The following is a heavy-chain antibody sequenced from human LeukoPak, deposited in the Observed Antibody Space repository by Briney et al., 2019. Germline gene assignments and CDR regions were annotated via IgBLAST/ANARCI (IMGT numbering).Heavy chain of an antibody. V-gene: IGHV4-59*08. J-gene: IGHJ5*02. Sequence: SETLSLTCTVSGGSISSYYWSWIRQPPGKGLEWIGYIYYSGSTNYNPSLKSRVTISVDTSKNQFSLKLSSVTAADTAVYYCARDLYYYGSGSSTNWFDPWGQGTLVTVSS. CDR3: ARDLYYYGSGSSTNWFDP. D-gene: IGHD3-10*01. CDR1: GGSISSYY. CDR2: IYYSGST.